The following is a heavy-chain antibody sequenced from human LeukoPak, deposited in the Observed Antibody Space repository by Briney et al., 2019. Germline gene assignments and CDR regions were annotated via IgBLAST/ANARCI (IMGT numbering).Heavy chain of an antibody. J-gene: IGHJ4*02. CDR3: AKEIRTNDC. V-gene: IGHV3-23*01. D-gene: IGHD2-8*01. Sequence: GGSLRLSCAASGFTFSSHGMCWVRQAPGRGLEWVSSISIGGDTTYSDSVKGRFTISGDNSKNTLYLQLDSLRAEDTAIYYCAKEIRTNDCWGQGTLVTVSS. CDR2: ISIGGDTT. CDR1: GFTFSSHG.